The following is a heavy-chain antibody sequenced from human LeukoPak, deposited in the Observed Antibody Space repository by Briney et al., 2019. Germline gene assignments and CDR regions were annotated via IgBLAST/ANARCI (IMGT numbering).Heavy chain of an antibody. D-gene: IGHD2-15*01. Sequence: GGSLRLSCAASGFTFNNPWMSWVRQAPGKGLEWVVRIKSKTDGGTPDYAAPVKGRFTISRDDSKNTLYLQMNSLKTEDTAVYYCTTEGGWSFYFDYWGQGTLVTASS. CDR3: TTEGGWSFYFDY. CDR1: GFTFNNPW. CDR2: IKSKTDGGTP. J-gene: IGHJ4*02. V-gene: IGHV3-15*01.